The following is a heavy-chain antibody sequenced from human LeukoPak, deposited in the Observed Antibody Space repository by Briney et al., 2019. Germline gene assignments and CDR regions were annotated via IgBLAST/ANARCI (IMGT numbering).Heavy chain of an antibody. D-gene: IGHD1-26*01. CDR1: GYSFTSYW. CDR3: ARLDLPWELGDHGIDY. Sequence: KLEESLKISCKGSGYSFTSYWIGWVRQMPGKGLEWMGIIYPGDSETRYSPSFQGQVTISADKSISTAYLQWSSLKASDTAMYYCARLDLPWELGDHGIDYWGQGTLVTVSS. V-gene: IGHV5-51*01. J-gene: IGHJ4*02. CDR2: IYPGDSET.